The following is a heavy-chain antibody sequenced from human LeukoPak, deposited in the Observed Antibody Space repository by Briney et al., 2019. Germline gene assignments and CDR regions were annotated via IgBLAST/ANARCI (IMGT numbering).Heavy chain of an antibody. CDR1: GYAFTGQY. J-gene: IGHJ6*02. CDR2: INPKSGGT. Sequence: ASVKVSCKASGYAFTGQYTHWVRQAPGQGLEWMGWINPKSGGTNYAQRFQGRVTMTRDTSISTAYMELSRLRSDDTAVYYCAREWQSYYYGMDVWGQGTTVTVSS. D-gene: IGHD5-24*01. V-gene: IGHV1-2*02. CDR3: AREWQSYYYGMDV.